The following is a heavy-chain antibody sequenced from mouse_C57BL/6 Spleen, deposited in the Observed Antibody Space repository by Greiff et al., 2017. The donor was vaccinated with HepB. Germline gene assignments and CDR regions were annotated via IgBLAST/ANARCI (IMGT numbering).Heavy chain of an antibody. CDR3: ARLLLRYWYFDV. V-gene: IGHV1-50*01. CDR2: IDPSDSYT. D-gene: IGHD1-1*01. CDR1: GYTFTSYW. Sequence: QVQLQQPGAELVEPGASVKLSCKASGYTFTSYWMQWVKQRPGQGLEWIGEIDPSDSYTNYNQKFKGKATLTVDTSSSTAYMQLSSLTSEDSAVYYCARLLLRYWYFDVWGTGTTVTVSS. J-gene: IGHJ1*03.